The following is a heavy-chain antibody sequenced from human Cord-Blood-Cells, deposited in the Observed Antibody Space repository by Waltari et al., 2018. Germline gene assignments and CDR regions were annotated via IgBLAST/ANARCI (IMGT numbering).Heavy chain of an antibody. CDR1: GYTLTELS. D-gene: IGHD6-13*01. CDR3: ATVSYSSSWYAFDI. V-gene: IGHV1-24*01. J-gene: IGHJ3*02. Sequence: QVQLVQSRAEVKKPGASVKVSCTVSGYTLTELSMHWVRSAPGKGLEWMGGLDPEDGETIYAQKFQGRVTMTEDTSTDTAYMELSSLRSEDTTVYYCATVSYSSSWYAFDIWGQGTMVTVSS. CDR2: LDPEDGET.